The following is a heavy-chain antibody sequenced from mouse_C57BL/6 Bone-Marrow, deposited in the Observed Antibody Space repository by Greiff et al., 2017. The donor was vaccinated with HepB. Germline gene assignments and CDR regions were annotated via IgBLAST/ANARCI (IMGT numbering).Heavy chain of an antibody. V-gene: IGHV1-42*01. D-gene: IGHD1-1*01. CDR1: GYSFTGYY. Sequence: VQLQQSGPELVKPGASVKISCKASGYSFTGYYMNWVKQSPEKSLEWIGEINPSTGGTTYNQKFKAKATLTVDKSSSTAYMQLKSLTSEDSAVYYCARGYYGSSYVWFAYWGQGTLVTVSA. J-gene: IGHJ3*01. CDR2: INPSTGGT. CDR3: ARGYYGSSYVWFAY.